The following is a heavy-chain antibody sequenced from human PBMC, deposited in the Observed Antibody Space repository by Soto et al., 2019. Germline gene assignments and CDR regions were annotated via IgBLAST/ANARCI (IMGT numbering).Heavy chain of an antibody. J-gene: IGHJ4*02. V-gene: IGHV1-69*13. CDR2: IMPIFGSA. D-gene: IGHD3-22*01. Sequence: SVKVSCKASGGTFSSNTISWVRQAPGQGLEWMGGIMPIFGSANYAQKFQGRVTITADENTRTVYMELSRLRSEDTAVYYCARQFDSDTTGYYYAYWGQGTLVTVSS. CDR1: GGTFSSNT. CDR3: ARQFDSDTTGYYYAY.